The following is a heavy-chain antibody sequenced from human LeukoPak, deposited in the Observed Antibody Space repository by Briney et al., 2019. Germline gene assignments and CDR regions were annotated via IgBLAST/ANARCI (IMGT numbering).Heavy chain of an antibody. J-gene: IGHJ3*02. Sequence: ASVKVSCKASGYTFTGDYMHWVRQAPGQGLEWMGWIYPNSGGTNYAQKFQGRVTMTRDTSINTAYMELSRLTSDDTAVYYCARAEVGAIRWGAFDIWGQGTMVTVSS. CDR2: IYPNSGGT. CDR1: GYTFTGDY. V-gene: IGHV1-2*02. D-gene: IGHD1-26*01. CDR3: ARAEVGAIRWGAFDI.